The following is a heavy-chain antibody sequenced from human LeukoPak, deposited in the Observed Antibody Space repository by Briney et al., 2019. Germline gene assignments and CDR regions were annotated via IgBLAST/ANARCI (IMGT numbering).Heavy chain of an antibody. J-gene: IGHJ2*01. V-gene: IGHV3-53*01. D-gene: IGHD3-10*01. CDR1: GFDVSSNY. Sequence: GGSLSLSCEASGFDVSSNYTNWVRQAPGKGLEWVSILYSGGSTYDADSVKGRFTVSRDSSGNTLFLHMTRLKTEDTAVYFCARVGDHYHWYLDVWGRGTLVTLSS. CDR3: ARVGDHYHWYLDV. CDR2: LYSGGST.